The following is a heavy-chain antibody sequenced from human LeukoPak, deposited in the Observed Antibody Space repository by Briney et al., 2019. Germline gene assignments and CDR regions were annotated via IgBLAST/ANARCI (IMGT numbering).Heavy chain of an antibody. V-gene: IGHV3-23*01. J-gene: IGHJ4*02. D-gene: IGHD1-26*01. CDR3: AKDINSGSYYSDY. CDR1: GFTFSSYA. CDR2: ISGSGGST. Sequence: GGSLRLFCAASGFTFSSYAMRWVRQAPGKGPEWVSAISGSGGSTYYADSVKGRFTISRDNSKNTLYLQMNSLRAEDTAVYYCAKDINSGSYYSDYWGQGTLVTVSS.